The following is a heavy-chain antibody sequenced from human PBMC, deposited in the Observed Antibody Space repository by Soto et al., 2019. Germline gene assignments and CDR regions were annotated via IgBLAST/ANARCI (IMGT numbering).Heavy chain of an antibody. V-gene: IGHV3-23*01. D-gene: IGHD2-21*01. J-gene: IGHJ6*02. CDR3: AKDPPIPTLTIPRFDDYVMDV. CDR1: GFTFNSYA. CDR2: ISESGGNT. Sequence: HPGGSLRLSCAASGFTFNSYAMSWVRQAPGQWLEGVSSISESGGNTDSAASVKGRFTISRDNYKNTLYLQMNSRRAGDKAIYDCAKDPPIPTLTIPRFDDYVMDVWGQGTTVTVSS.